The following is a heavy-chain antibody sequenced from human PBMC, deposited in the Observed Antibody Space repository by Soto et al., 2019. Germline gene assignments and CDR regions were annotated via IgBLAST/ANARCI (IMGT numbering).Heavy chain of an antibody. V-gene: IGHV3-23*01. CDR1: GFTFSSYA. J-gene: IGHJ4*02. D-gene: IGHD2-2*01. CDR2: ISGSGGST. CDR3: AKSRSVVVPAAIFG. Sequence: GGSLRLSCAASGFTFSSYAMSWVRQAPGKGLEWVSAISGSGGSTYYADSVKGRFTISRDNSKNTLYLQMNSLRAEDMAVYYCAKSRSVVVPAAIFGWGQGTLVTVSS.